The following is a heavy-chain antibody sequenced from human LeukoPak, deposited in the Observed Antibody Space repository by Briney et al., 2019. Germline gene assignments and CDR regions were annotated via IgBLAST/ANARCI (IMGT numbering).Heavy chain of an antibody. J-gene: IGHJ6*02. CDR3: ARVDYDSSGYYQGAFGV. CDR1: GGTSSSYA. V-gene: IGHV1-69*04. Sequence: GSSVKVSCKASGGTSSSYAISWVRQAPGQGLEWMGRIIPIFGIANYAQKFQGRVTITADKSTSTAYMELSSLRSEDTAVYYCARVDYDSSGYYQGAFGVWGQGTTVTVSS. CDR2: IIPIFGIA. D-gene: IGHD3-22*01.